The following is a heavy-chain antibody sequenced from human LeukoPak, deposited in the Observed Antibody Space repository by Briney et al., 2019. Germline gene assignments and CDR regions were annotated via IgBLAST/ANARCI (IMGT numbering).Heavy chain of an antibody. D-gene: IGHD6-6*01. Sequence: GGSLRLSCAASGFRFSVYRMNWVRQAPGKGLECVASISSSGSYIYHADSVKGRFTISRDNARDSLYLQMNTLRLEDTAVYYCSRSSEYSTSSGQNLWGQGNLVTVSS. J-gene: IGHJ4*02. V-gene: IGHV3-21*01. CDR2: ISSSGSYI. CDR1: GFRFSVYR. CDR3: SRSSEYSTSSGQNL.